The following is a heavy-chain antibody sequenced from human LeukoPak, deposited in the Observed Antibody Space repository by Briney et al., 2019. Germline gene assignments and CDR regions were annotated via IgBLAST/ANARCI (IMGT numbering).Heavy chain of an antibody. V-gene: IGHV3-23*01. CDR3: AKHLWRDLLWFGEGYYFGY. J-gene: IGHJ4*02. D-gene: IGHD3-10*01. CDR2: ISGSDTST. Sequence: GGSLRLSCAASGFTFSNYAMSWVRQAPGKRLEWVSVISGSDTSTYYADSVKGRFTISRDNSKNTLYLQMNSLRAEDTAVYYCAKHLWRDLLWFGEGYYFGYWGQGTLVTVSS. CDR1: GFTFSNYA.